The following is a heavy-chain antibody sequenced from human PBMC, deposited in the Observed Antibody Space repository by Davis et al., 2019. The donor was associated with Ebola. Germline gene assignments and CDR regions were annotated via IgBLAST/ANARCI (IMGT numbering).Heavy chain of an antibody. Sequence: ASVKVSCKASGYTFTSYYMHWVRQAPGQGLEWMGIINPSGGSTSYAQKFQGRVTMTRDTSTSTVYMELSSLRSEDTAVYYCARAEIPLTIFGVVPYYYYGMDVWGQGTTVTVSS. J-gene: IGHJ6*02. CDR2: INPSGGST. V-gene: IGHV1-46*01. CDR3: ARAEIPLTIFGVVPYYYYGMDV. D-gene: IGHD3-3*01. CDR1: GYTFTSYY.